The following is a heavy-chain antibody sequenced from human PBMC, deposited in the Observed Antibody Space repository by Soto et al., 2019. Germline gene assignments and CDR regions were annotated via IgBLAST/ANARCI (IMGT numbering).Heavy chain of an antibody. Sequence: EVQLLESGGGLVQPGGSLRLSCAASGFTFSSDAMSWVRQAPGKGLEWVSAISGSGGSTYYADSVKGRFTIARDNSKNTLYRQMNSLRAEDTALYYCAKDELTAAAGYFDYWGQGTLVTVS. V-gene: IGHV3-23*01. J-gene: IGHJ4*02. CDR3: AKDELTAAAGYFDY. CDR1: GFTFSSDA. CDR2: ISGSGGST. D-gene: IGHD6-13*01.